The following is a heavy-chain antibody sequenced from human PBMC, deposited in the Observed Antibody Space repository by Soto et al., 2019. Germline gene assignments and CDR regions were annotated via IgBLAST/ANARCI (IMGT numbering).Heavy chain of an antibody. J-gene: IGHJ6*02. D-gene: IGHD3-3*01. Sequence: SETLSLTCAVYGGSFSGYYWSWIRQPPGKGLEWIGEINHSGSTNYNPSLKSRVTISVDTSKNQFSLKLSSVTAADTAVYYCARRYYDFWSGYYSDYYYGMDVWGQGTTVTVSS. CDR3: ARRYYDFWSGYYSDYYYGMDV. V-gene: IGHV4-34*01. CDR1: GGSFSGYY. CDR2: INHSGST.